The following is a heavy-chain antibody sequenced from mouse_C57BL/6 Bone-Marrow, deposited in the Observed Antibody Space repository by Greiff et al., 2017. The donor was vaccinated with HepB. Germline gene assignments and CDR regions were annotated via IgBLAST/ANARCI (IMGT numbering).Heavy chain of an antibody. J-gene: IGHJ4*01. Sequence: QVQLKESGAELAKPGASVKLSCKASGYTFTSYWMHWVKQRPGQGLEWIGYINPSSGYTKYNQKFKDKATLTADKSSSTAYMQLSSLTYEDSAVYYCASPHCFYAMDYWGQGTSVTVSS. D-gene: IGHD1-2*01. CDR2: INPSSGYT. CDR3: ASPHCFYAMDY. V-gene: IGHV1-7*01. CDR1: GYTFTSYW.